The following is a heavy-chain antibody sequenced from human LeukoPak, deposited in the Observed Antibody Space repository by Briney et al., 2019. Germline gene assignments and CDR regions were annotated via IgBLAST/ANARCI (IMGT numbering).Heavy chain of an antibody. CDR1: GGSISSSSYY. J-gene: IGHJ5*02. V-gene: IGHV4-39*07. CDR2: IYYSGST. Sequence: PSETLSLTCTVSGGSISSSSYYWGWIRQPPGKGLEWIGSIYYSGSTYYNPSLKSRVTISVDTSKNQFSLKLSSVTAADTAVYYCARRVSWQQLAWFDPWGQGTLVTVSS. D-gene: IGHD6-13*01. CDR3: ARRVSWQQLAWFDP.